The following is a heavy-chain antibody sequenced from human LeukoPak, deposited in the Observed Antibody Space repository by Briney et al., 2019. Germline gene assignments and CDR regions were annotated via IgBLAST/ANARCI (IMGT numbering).Heavy chain of an antibody. CDR2: INDSGTI. CDR3: ARRWNYGRNYYIDV. V-gene: IGHV4-34*01. CDR1: GGSFSTYY. Sequence: PSETLSLTCPVYGGSFSTYYWSWIRQSQGKGLEWIGEINDSGTINYNPSLMSRVTISVDKSKNQFSLKLSSVTAADTAVYYCARRWNYGRNYYIDVWGKGATVSVSS. J-gene: IGHJ6*03. D-gene: IGHD1-7*01.